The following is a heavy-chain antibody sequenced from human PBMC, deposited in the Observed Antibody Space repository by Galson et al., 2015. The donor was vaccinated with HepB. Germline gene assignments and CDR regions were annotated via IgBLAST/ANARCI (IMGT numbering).Heavy chain of an antibody. CDR3: AHRRRQLWLDY. CDR1: GFSLSTNGVG. J-gene: IGHJ4*02. D-gene: IGHD5-18*01. CDR2: IYWDDDK. V-gene: IGHV2-5*02. Sequence: PALVKPTQPLTLTCTFSGFSLSTNGVGVGWIRQPPGKALEWLALIYWDDDKRYSPSLKSRLTITKDTSKNQVVLTMTNMDPVDTATYYCAHRRRQLWLDYWSQGTLVTVSS.